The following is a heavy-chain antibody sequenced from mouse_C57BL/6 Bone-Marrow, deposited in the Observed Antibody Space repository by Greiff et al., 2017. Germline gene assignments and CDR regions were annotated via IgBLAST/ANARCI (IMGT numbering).Heavy chain of an antibody. V-gene: IGHV14-1*01. D-gene: IGHD2-5*01. CDR3: SLYYSTYDYFDY. Sequence: VQLQQSGAELVRPGASVTLSCTASGFNITDYYMHWVKQRPEQGLEWIGGIDPEDGDTEYAPKFPGKGTMTADTASNTAYLQHISLTSEDTAVYYCSLYYSTYDYFDYWGQGTTLTVSS. J-gene: IGHJ2*01. CDR1: GFNITDYY. CDR2: IDPEDGDT.